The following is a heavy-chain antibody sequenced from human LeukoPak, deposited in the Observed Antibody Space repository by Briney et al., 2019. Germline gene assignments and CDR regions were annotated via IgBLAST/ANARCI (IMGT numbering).Heavy chain of an antibody. Sequence: PGGSLRLSCAASGFTFSSYAMHWVRQAPGKGLEWVAVISYDGSNKYYADSVKGRFTISRDNSKNTLYLQMNSLRAEDTAVYYCARDRDYYDFWSGYYTPRSLGMDVWGQGTTVTVSS. CDR3: ARDRDYYDFWSGYYTPRSLGMDV. D-gene: IGHD3-3*01. CDR2: ISYDGSNK. V-gene: IGHV3-30-3*01. CDR1: GFTFSSYA. J-gene: IGHJ6*02.